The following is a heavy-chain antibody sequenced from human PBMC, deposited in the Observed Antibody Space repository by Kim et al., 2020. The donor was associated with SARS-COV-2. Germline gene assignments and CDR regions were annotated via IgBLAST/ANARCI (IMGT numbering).Heavy chain of an antibody. CDR3: ARDFGGDSLWYFGL. Sequence: YADSVKGRFTISRDNSKNTLHLQMNTLKAEDTPVYYCARDFGGDSLWYFGLWGRGTLVTVSS. D-gene: IGHD2-21*02. J-gene: IGHJ2*01. V-gene: IGHV3-23*01.